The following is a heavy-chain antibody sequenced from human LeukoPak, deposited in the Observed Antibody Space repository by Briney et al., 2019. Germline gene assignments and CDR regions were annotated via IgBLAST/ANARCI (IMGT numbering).Heavy chain of an antibody. Sequence: PGGSLRLSCAASGFTLSIYAMNWVPPAPGRGLEWVSTISGGGNSAYYADSVKGRFTISRDNSRNTLYLQMNSLRAEDTAVYYCAKDLSSGWYVYDYWGQGTLVTVSS. CDR3: AKDLSSGWYVYDY. V-gene: IGHV3-23*01. D-gene: IGHD6-19*01. CDR2: ISGGGNSA. J-gene: IGHJ4*02. CDR1: GFTLSIYA.